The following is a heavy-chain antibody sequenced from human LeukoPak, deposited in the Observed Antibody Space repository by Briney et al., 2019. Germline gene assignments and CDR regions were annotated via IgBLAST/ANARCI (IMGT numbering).Heavy chain of an antibody. CDR1: GFTVSSNY. D-gene: IGHD6-19*01. CDR2: IYSGGST. Sequence: GGSLRLSCAASGFTVSSNYMSWVRQAPGKGLEWVSIIYSGGSTYYADSVKGRFTISRDDSKNTLYLQMNSLRAEDTAVYYCAGAGYSSGWYLDYWGQGTLVTVSS. J-gene: IGHJ4*02. V-gene: IGHV3-66*01. CDR3: AGAGYSSGWYLDY.